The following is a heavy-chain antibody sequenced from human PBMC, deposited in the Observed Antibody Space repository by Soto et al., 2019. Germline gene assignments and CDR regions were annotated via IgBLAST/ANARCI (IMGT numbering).Heavy chain of an antibody. D-gene: IGHD3-22*01. CDR3: ARGIGYYDSSGAFDY. CDR1: GGTFSSYA. J-gene: IGHJ4*02. CDR2: IIPIFGTA. V-gene: IGHV1-69*13. Sequence: SVKVSCKASGGTFSSYALSWVRQAPGQGLEWMGGIIPIFGTANYAQKFQGRVTITADESTSTAYMELSSLRSEDTAVYYCARGIGYYDSSGAFDYWGQGTLVTVSS.